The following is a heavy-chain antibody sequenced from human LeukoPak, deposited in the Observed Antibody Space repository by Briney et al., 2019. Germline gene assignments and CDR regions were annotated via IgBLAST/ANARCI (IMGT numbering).Heavy chain of an antibody. CDR1: GFTFSGYW. CDR2: IKQDGSEK. J-gene: IGHJ3*02. Sequence: PGGSLRLSCAASGFTFSGYWMSWVRQAPGKGLEWVANIKQDGSEKYYVDSVKGRFTISRDNAKNSLYLQMNSLRAEDTAVYYCARARFGSFRGIDIWGQGTMVTVSS. CDR3: ARARFGSFRGIDI. V-gene: IGHV3-7*01. D-gene: IGHD1-26*01.